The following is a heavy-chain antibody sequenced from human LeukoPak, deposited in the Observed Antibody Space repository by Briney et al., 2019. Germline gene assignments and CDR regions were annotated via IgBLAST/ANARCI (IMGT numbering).Heavy chain of an antibody. J-gene: IGHJ6*03. CDR3: ARGDFCSKSNCYLRPMDV. Sequence: SETLSLTCTVSGGSISDYYWNWIRQPPGKGLEWIGYIYYSGSTTYNPSLKSRVTMSVDTAKNQLSLKLRSVTAADTAIYYCARGDFCSKSNCYLRPMDVWGKGTTVTVSS. CDR1: GGSISDYY. V-gene: IGHV4-59*01. D-gene: IGHD3-3*01. CDR2: IYYSGST.